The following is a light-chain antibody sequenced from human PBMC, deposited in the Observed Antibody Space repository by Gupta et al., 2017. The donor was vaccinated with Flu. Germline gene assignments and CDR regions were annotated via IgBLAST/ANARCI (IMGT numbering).Light chain of an antibody. V-gene: IGKV1-39*01. CDR2: GAS. CDR1: QSISIF. CDR3: QQSYSTPLT. J-gene: IGKJ4*01. Sequence: PSSLSASVGDRVSITCRASQSISIFLNWYQQKPGKAPNLLIYGASTLQSGVTSRFSGSGSGTDFNLTISSLQPEDFATYFCQQSYSTPLTFGGGTKVEI.